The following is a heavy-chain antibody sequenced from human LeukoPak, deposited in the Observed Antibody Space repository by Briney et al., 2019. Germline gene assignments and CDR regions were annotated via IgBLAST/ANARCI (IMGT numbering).Heavy chain of an antibody. CDR3: AREGVVVSAGLDY. D-gene: IGHD2-15*01. CDR1: GFTFSSYE. CDR2: VSTSGSTI. J-gene: IGHJ4*02. V-gene: IGHV3-48*03. Sequence: GGALRLSCAASGFTFSSYEMNWVRQAPGKGLEWVSYVSTSGSTIYYADSVKGRFTISRDNAKNSLYLQMDSLRAEDTAVYYCAREGVVVSAGLDYWGQGTLVTVSS.